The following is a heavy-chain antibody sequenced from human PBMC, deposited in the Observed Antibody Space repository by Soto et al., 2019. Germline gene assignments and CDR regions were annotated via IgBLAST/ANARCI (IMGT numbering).Heavy chain of an antibody. J-gene: IGHJ4*02. Sequence: GGSLRLSCAASGFTFSSYGMNWVRQAPGKGLEWVSSISSSSSYIYYADSVKGRFTISRDNAKNSLYLQMNSLRAEDTAVYYYARDSRKAARSLDYWGQGPRVTLSP. CDR3: ARDSRKAARSLDY. D-gene: IGHD6-6*01. V-gene: IGHV3-21*01. CDR1: GFTFSSYG. CDR2: ISSSSSYI.